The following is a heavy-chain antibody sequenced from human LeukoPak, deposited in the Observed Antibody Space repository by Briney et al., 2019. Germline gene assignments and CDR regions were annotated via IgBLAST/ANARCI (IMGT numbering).Heavy chain of an antibody. CDR3: AKRTGVGYVDY. Sequence: GGSLRLSCAASGFTFSSYGMHWVRQAPGKGLEWVAVIWYDGSNKYYADSVKGRFTISRDNSKNTLNLQMNSLRAEDTAVYYCAKRTGVGYVDYWGQGTLVTVSS. J-gene: IGHJ4*02. CDR2: IWYDGSNK. V-gene: IGHV3-33*06. CDR1: GFTFSSYG. D-gene: IGHD1-14*01.